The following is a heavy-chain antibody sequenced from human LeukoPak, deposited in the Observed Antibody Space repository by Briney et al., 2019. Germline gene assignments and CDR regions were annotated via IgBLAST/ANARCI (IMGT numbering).Heavy chain of an antibody. CDR3: ASAPYSSSWDYYYMDV. D-gene: IGHD6-13*01. Sequence: ASVKVSCKASGYTFTSYGISWVRQAPGQGLEWMGWISAYNGNTNYAQKLQGRVTMTTDTSTSTAYMELRSLRSEDTAVYYCASAPYSSSWDYYYMDVWGKGTTVTVSS. CDR1: GYTFTSYG. CDR2: ISAYNGNT. J-gene: IGHJ6*03. V-gene: IGHV1-18*01.